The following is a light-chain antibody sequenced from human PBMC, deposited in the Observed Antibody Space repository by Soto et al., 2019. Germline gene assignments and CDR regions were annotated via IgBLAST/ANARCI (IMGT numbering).Light chain of an antibody. CDR3: QQYNSYST. Sequence: DIQMTQSPSTLPASLGDRVTITCRASQSISSWLAWYQQKPGKAPKLLIDKASSLESGVPSRFSGSGSGTEFTLTISSLQPDDFASYYCQQYNSYSTFGQGTKVDI. CDR1: QSISSW. J-gene: IGKJ1*01. CDR2: KAS. V-gene: IGKV1-5*03.